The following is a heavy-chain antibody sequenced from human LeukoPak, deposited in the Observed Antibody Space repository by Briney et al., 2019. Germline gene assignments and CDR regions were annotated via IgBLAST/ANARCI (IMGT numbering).Heavy chain of an antibody. V-gene: IGHV4-4*09. J-gene: IGHJ3*01. CDR1: GVSMSAYY. CDR2: IHTNGNS. D-gene: IGHD4-11*01. CDR3: ARRLAGVGFDV. Sequence: PSGTLSLTCTASGVSMSAYYWGWIRQPPGKGLEWIGYIHTNGNSDSNASLKSRVTMSTDTSKNQFSLNRNAVTAADTAVYYCARRLAGVGFDVWGQGTVVTVSS.